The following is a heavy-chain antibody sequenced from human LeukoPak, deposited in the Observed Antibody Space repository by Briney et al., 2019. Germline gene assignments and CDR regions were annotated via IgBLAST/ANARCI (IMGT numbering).Heavy chain of an antibody. CDR1: GGSISSYY. CDR3: TRGAGWLIDY. Sequence: SETLSLTCTVSGGSISSYYWNWIRQPAGKGLEWIGRIYTSGSTNYNPSLKSRVTISADTSKNHFSLKLNSVTTADTAVYYCTRGAGWLIDYWGQGILVTVSS. CDR2: IYTSGST. V-gene: IGHV4-4*07. D-gene: IGHD3-16*01. J-gene: IGHJ4*02.